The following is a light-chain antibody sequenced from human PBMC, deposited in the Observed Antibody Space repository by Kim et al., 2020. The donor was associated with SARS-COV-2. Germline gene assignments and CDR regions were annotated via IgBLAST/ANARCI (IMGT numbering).Light chain of an antibody. Sequence: QTVVTQEPSLTVSPGGTVTLTCASSTGVVTSGYYPNWFQQKPGQAPRTLIYGTSNKHSWTPARFSGSLLGGKAALTLSALQPEDEAEYYCLLYDGGAWVFGGGTKVTVL. CDR2: GTS. V-gene: IGLV7-43*01. CDR3: LLYDGGAWV. CDR1: TGVVTSGYY. J-gene: IGLJ3*02.